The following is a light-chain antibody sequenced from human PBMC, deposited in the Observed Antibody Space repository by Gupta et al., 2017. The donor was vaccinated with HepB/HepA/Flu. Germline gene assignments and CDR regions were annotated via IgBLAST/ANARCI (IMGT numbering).Light chain of an antibody. V-gene: IGKV1-12*01. Sequence: DIQMTQSPSSVSASVGDRVTITCRASQDISDLLAWYQQKPGKAPNLLIYAASTLHSGVPSRFTGSGSGTDFTLTISSLLPKDLASTYSRQTNSFPRTFGHGTRVEMK. J-gene: IGKJ3*01. CDR2: AAS. CDR3: RQTNSFPRT. CDR1: QDISDL.